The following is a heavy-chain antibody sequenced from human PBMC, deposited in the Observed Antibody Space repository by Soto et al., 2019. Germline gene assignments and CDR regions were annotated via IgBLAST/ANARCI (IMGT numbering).Heavy chain of an antibody. CDR2: VNPSGGHT. V-gene: IGHV1-46*01. CDR1: GDTFTDYY. CDR3: ARGGHVVVVTAAFDY. D-gene: IGHD2-21*02. J-gene: IGHJ4*02. Sequence: QVQLMQSGAEVKKPGASVKVSCKASGDTFTDYYIHWVRQAPGQGLEWMGTVNPSGGHTTYAQNFLGRGTTTXAXSXXTRYMELTSLRSEDTAVYYCARGGHVVVVTAAFDYWGQGTLVTVSS.